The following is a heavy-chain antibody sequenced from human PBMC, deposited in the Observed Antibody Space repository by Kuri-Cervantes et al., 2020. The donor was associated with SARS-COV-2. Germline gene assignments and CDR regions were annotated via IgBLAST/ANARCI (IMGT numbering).Heavy chain of an antibody. V-gene: IGHV4-31*03. D-gene: IGHD6-19*01. CDR3: ARGMQQWPFDY. Sequence: SETLSLTCTVSGGSVSRGGYYWSWIRQHPEKGLEWIGYIYYSGGTYYNPSLKSRVSMSVDTSKSQFSLNLSSVTAADTAVYYCARGMQQWPFDYWGQGTLVTVSS. CDR1: GGSVSRGGYY. CDR2: IYYSGGT. J-gene: IGHJ4*02.